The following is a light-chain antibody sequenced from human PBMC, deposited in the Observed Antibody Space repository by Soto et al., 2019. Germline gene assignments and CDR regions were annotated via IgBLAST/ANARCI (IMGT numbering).Light chain of an antibody. V-gene: IGLV2-14*01. CDR3: SSYTSSNTVI. Sequence: QSALTQPASVSGSPGKSITISCTGTSRDVGGYNYVSWYQQHPGKAPKLMIYEVSNRPSGVSNRFSGSKSGNTASLTISGLQAEDEADYYCSSYTSSNTVIFGGGTKLTVL. J-gene: IGLJ2*01. CDR2: EVS. CDR1: SRDVGGYNY.